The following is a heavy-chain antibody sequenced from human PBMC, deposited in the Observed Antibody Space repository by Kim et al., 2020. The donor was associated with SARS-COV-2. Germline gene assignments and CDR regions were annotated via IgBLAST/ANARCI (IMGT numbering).Heavy chain of an antibody. J-gene: IGHJ4*02. CDR3: AKEFIFRSNPRGGFDY. D-gene: IGHD3-3*02. Sequence: ESWKGRFTISRDNAKDSLYLQMNSLRAEDTALYYCAKEFIFRSNPRGGFDYWGQGTLVTVSS. V-gene: IGHV3-9*01.